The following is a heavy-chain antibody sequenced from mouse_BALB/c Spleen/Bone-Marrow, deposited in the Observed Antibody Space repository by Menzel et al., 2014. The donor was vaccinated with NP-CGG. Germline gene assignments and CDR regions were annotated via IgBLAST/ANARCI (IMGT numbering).Heavy chain of an antibody. CDR1: GYSFTGYT. CDR3: ARREGGPFDY. V-gene: IGHV1-18*01. J-gene: IGHJ2*01. Sequence: VQLKESGPELVKPGASMKISCKASGYSFTGYTMNWVKQSHGKSLEWIGLINPYNGGTTYSQKFKGKATLTVDKSSSTAYMELLSLTSEDSAVYFCARREGGPFDYWGQGTTLTVSS. CDR2: INPYNGGT.